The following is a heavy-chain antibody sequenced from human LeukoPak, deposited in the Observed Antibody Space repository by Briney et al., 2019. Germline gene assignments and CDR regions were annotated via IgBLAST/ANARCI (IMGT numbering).Heavy chain of an antibody. Sequence: PGESLKISCAASGFTFSSYGMHWVRQAPGKGLEWVAVIWYDGSNKYYSDSVKGRFTISRDNSKNTLYLQMNSLRAEDTAVYYCARVLVSAATSRYYYYGMDVWGQGPTVTVSS. CDR3: ARVLVSAATSRYYYYGMDV. J-gene: IGHJ6*02. CDR2: IWYDGSNK. CDR1: GFTFSSYG. D-gene: IGHD2-2*01. V-gene: IGHV3-33*01.